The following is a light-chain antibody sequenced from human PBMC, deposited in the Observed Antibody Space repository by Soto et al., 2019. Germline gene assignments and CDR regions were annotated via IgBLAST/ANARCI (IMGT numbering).Light chain of an antibody. CDR2: DAS. V-gene: IGKV1-5*01. J-gene: IGKJ2*01. CDR1: QSISQW. Sequence: DIQMTQSPSTLSASVGDRVTITCRASQSISQWLAWYQQKPGKAPKLLIYDASSLESGVPSRFRGSGSGTEFTLTISSLQPDDFATSYCQHYPGSFGQGTKLEI. CDR3: QHYPGS.